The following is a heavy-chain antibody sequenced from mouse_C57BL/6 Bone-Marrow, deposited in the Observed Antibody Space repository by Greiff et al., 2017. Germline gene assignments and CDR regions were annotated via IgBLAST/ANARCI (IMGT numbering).Heavy chain of an antibody. CDR2: FHPYNDDT. J-gene: IGHJ4*01. V-gene: IGHV1-47*01. Sequence: VQLVESGAELVKPGASVKMSCKASGYTFTTYPIEWMKQNHGKSLEWIGNFHPYNDDTKYNEKFKGKATLTVEKSSSTVYLELSRLTSDDSAVYYCARSYGSSFPYAMDYWGQGTSVTVSS. CDR3: ARSYGSSFPYAMDY. D-gene: IGHD1-1*01. CDR1: GYTFTTYP.